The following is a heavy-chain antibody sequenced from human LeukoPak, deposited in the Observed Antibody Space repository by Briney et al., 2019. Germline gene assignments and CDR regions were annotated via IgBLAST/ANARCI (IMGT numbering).Heavy chain of an antibody. CDR3: ARYNGDLTGGFDN. V-gene: IGHV1-46*01. CDR1: GYTFTDYY. Sequence: ASVKVSCKASGYTFTDYYIHWVRQAPGQGLERMGIINPAGGSTGYAQKFQGRVTMTRDTSTSTVYMELSSLRSEDTAVYYCARYNGDLTGGFDNWGQGTLVTVSS. CDR2: INPAGGST. J-gene: IGHJ4*02. D-gene: IGHD4-17*01.